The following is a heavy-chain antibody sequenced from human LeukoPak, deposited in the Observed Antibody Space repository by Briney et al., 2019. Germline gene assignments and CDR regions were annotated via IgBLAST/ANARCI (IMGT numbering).Heavy chain of an antibody. D-gene: IGHD3-10*01. Sequence: GSLRLSCTTSGFAFGDYNMNWVRQAPGKGLEWVGYIRSKIHDGTTGYAASVEGRFTISRDDSKSIVYLQMTSLKSDDTAVYYCSRGQQYPYGPELDYWGQGTLITVSS. J-gene: IGHJ4*02. CDR2: IRSKIHDGTT. CDR3: SRGQQYPYGPELDY. V-gene: IGHV3-49*04. CDR1: GFAFGDYN.